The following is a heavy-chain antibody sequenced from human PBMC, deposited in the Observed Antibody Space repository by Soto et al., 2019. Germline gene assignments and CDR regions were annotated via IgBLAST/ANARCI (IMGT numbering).Heavy chain of an antibody. V-gene: IGHV4-39*01. CDR3: ATADGFGVVSPFFEY. CDR1: CGSISSSNYY. CDR2: SYYRGNT. D-gene: IGHD3-3*01. J-gene: IGHJ4*02. Sequence: QLQLQESGPGLVKPSETLSLTCTVSCGSISSSNYYWGWIRQTPGKGLEWIGSSYYRGNTHYNPSLKSRVTIYVDTSENQFSLNLYSVTAADTAAYYCATADGFGVVSPFFEYWGQGTLVTVSS.